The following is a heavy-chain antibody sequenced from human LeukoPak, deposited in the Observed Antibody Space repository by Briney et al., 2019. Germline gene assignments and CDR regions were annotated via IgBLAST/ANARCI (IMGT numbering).Heavy chain of an antibody. CDR1: GYSFTSYW. CDR2: IYPGDSDT. J-gene: IGHJ6*02. Sequence: RGESLKISCKGSGYSFTSYWIGWVRQMPGKGLEWMGIIYPGDSDTRYSPSFQGQVTISADKSISTAYLQWSSLKASDTAMYYCARQAVAATIYYGMDVWGQGTTVTVSS. CDR3: ARQAVAATIYYGMDV. D-gene: IGHD6-19*01. V-gene: IGHV5-51*01.